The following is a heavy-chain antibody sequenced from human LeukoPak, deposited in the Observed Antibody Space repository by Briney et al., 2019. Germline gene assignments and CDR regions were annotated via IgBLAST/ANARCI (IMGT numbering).Heavy chain of an antibody. CDR3: LIFPGR. Sequence: GAPSPSRAAPGFRLQHDWMGLVRQAPGQGLEGVGRNKSRAVGGTTGYAALVEGRFSISRDDSENTLYLQMNSLQSDDTALYYCLIFPGRWGQGTLVTVSS. V-gene: IGHV3-15*05. CDR1: GFRLQHDW. CDR2: NKSRAVGGTT. J-gene: IGHJ4*02. D-gene: IGHD3-3*01.